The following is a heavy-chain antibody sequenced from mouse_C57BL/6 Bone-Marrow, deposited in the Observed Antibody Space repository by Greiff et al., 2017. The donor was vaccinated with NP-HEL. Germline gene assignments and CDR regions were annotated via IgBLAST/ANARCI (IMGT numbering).Heavy chain of an antibody. V-gene: IGHV1-7*01. CDR3: ARRITTVVANFDY. CDR2: INPSSGYT. J-gene: IGHJ2*01. D-gene: IGHD1-1*01. CDR1: GYTFTSYW. Sequence: QVQLKESGAELAKPGASVKLSCKASGYTFTSYWMHWVKQRPGQGLEWIGYINPSSGYTKYNQKFKDKATLTADKSSSTAYMQLSSLTYEDSAVYYCARRITTVVANFDYWGQGTTLTVSS.